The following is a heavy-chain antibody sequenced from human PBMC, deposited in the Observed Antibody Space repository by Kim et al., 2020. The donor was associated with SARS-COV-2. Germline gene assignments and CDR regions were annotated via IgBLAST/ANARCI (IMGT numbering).Heavy chain of an antibody. D-gene: IGHD3-10*01. J-gene: IGHJ6*02. CDR1: GFTFDDYA. V-gene: IGHV3-9*01. CDR3: AKDTYGSGSLSGYYGMDV. Sequence: GGSLRLSCAASGFTFDDYAMHWVRQAPGKGLEWVSGISWNSGSIGYADSVKGRFTISRDNAKNSLYLQMNSLRAEDTALYYCAKDTYGSGSLSGYYGMDVWGQGTTVTVSS. CDR2: ISWNSGSI.